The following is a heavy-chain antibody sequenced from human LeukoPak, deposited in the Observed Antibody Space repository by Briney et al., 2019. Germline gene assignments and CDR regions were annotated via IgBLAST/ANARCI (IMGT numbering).Heavy chain of an antibody. CDR2: IYYSGSN. J-gene: IGHJ4*02. CDR1: GGSISSYY. Sequence: SETLSLTCTVSGGSISSYYWSWIRQPPGEGREWIGYIYYSGSNNSRPSLKSRVTISVDTSKNQFSLKRSSVTAADTAVYYCARGLKDYSGNPGFDYWGQGTLVTVSS. V-gene: IGHV4-59*01. D-gene: IGHD4-23*01. CDR3: ARGLKDYSGNPGFDY.